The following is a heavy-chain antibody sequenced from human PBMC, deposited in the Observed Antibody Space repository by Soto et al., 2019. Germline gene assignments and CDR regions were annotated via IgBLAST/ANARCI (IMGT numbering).Heavy chain of an antibody. J-gene: IGHJ6*02. CDR2: IYHSGST. D-gene: IGHD6-13*01. V-gene: IGHV4-4*02. Sequence: SETLSLTCSVSGGSIISSNLWSLVRQPPGKGLEWIGEIYHSGSTNYNPSLKSRVTISVDKSKNQFSLKLSSVTAADTAVYYCARDRAAAKNYYGMDVWGQGTTVTVSS. CDR1: GGSIISSNL. CDR3: ARDRAAAKNYYGMDV.